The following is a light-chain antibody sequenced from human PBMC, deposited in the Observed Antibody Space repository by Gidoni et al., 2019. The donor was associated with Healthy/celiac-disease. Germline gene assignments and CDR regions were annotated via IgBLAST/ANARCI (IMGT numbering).Light chain of an antibody. CDR2: DPS. CDR1: QRVSSY. V-gene: IGKV3-11*01. J-gene: IGKJ5*01. CDR3: QQRSTGPPT. Sequence: EIVLTQSPATLSLTPGERATLSCRAIQRVSSYLAWYQQKPGQAPRLLIYDPSNMAPGIPAMFSGSGSGTYFTLTISSLEPEDFAVYYWQQRSTGPPTFGQWTRLEIK.